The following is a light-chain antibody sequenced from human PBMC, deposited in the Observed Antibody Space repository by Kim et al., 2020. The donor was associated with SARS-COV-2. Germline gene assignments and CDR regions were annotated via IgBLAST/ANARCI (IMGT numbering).Light chain of an antibody. Sequence: GQRVTLSCSGGTSNIRNNLVSWYQHLPGTAPKVLIYKDNKRPSGVPGRFSASKSGTSATLAITGLQTGDEGDYYCGTWDDRLDAGVFGGGTTLTVL. CDR3: GTWDDRLDAGV. V-gene: IGLV1-51*01. CDR1: TSNIRNNL. J-gene: IGLJ3*02. CDR2: KDN.